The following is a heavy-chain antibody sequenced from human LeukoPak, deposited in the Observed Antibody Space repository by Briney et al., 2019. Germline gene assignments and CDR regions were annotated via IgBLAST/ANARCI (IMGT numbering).Heavy chain of an antibody. J-gene: IGHJ4*02. CDR1: GFTFTSHA. CDR2: ISGSGGST. V-gene: IGHV3-23*01. CDR3: AKDRVLLWFGELGGYFDY. Sequence: GGSLRLSCAASGFTFTSHALSWVRQAPGKGLEWVSAISGSGGSTYYADSVKGRFTISRDNSKNTLYLQMNSLRAEDTAVYYCAKDRVLLWFGELGGYFDYWGQGTLVTVSS. D-gene: IGHD3-10*01.